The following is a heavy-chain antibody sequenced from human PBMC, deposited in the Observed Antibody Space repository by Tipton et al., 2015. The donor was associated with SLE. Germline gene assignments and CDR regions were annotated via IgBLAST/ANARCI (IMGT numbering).Heavy chain of an antibody. CDR1: GGSVSSGSYY. J-gene: IGHJ4*02. CDR3: ARGYSSSWYYFDY. CDR2: IYYGGST. D-gene: IGHD6-13*01. Sequence: TLSLTCTVSGGSVSSGSYYWSWIRQPPGKGLEWIGYIYYGGSTNYNPSLKSRVTISVDTAKNHFSLKLSSVTAADTAVYYCARGYSSSWYYFDYWGQGTLVSVSS. V-gene: IGHV4-61*01.